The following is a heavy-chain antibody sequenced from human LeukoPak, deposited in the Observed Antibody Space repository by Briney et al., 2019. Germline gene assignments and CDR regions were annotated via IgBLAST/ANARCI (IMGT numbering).Heavy chain of an antibody. CDR1: GFTLSRYW. CDR2: IEPDGSRI. D-gene: IGHD3-16*01. CDR3: ARDFAGGDDY. Sequence: GGSLRLSCAASGFTLSRYWMHWVRQVPGKGLVWVSRIEPDGSRITYADSLKGRFTTSRDNAKNTLYLQMNSLRAEDTAVYYCARDFAGGDDYWGQGTLVTVSS. J-gene: IGHJ4*02. V-gene: IGHV3-74*01.